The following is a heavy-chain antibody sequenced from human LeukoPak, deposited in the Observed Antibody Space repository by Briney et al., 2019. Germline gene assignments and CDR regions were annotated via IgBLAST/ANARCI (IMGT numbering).Heavy chain of an antibody. V-gene: IGHV4-4*07. CDR3: AKDPNEYSNYNWFDP. J-gene: IGHJ5*02. Sequence: SETLSLTCTVSGGSISSYYWSWIRQPAGKGLEWIGRIYTSGSTNYNPSLKSRVTMSVDTSKNQFSLKLSSVTAADTAIYYCAKDPNEYSNYNWFDPWGQGTLVAVSS. CDR2: IYTSGST. D-gene: IGHD4-11*01. CDR1: GGSISSYY.